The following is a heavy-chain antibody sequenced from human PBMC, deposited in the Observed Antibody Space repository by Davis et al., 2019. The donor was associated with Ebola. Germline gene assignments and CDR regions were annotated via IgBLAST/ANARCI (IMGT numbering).Heavy chain of an antibody. V-gene: IGHV4-30-4*01. J-gene: IGHJ5*02. CDR3: ARTFYYDTSAPGVRFDP. D-gene: IGHD3-22*01. CDR2: IYYSGAT. CDR1: GASISSGNFY. Sequence: PSETLSLTCTVSGASISSGNFYWSWIRQSPGKGLEWIGYIYYSGATYYNPSLESRVVISVDTSKNQLSLNLTSVTAADTAIYFCARTFYYDTSAPGVRFDPWGQGTLVTVSS.